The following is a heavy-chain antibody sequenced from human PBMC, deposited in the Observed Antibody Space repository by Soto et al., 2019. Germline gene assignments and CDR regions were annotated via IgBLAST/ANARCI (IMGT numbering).Heavy chain of an antibody. CDR1: GFTFSSCV. Sequence: EVHLLESGGGLVQPGESLRLSCGASGFTFSSCVMTWVRQAPGKELEWVSSITNNGAGTHYADSVKRRFTISRDNSKNTVFLQMNNLRAEDTAVYYCAKGLNNGRWYAADWGQGTLVTVSS. V-gene: IGHV3-23*01. J-gene: IGHJ4*02. CDR2: ITNNGAGT. CDR3: AKGLNNGRWYAAD. D-gene: IGHD6-13*01.